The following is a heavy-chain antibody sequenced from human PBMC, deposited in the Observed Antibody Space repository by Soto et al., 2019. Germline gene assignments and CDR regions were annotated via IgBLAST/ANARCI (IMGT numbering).Heavy chain of an antibody. Sequence: GASVKVSCKASGYTFTSYGISWVRQAPGQGLEWMGWISAYNGNTNYAQKLQGRVTMTTDTSTSTVYMELRSLRSDDTAVYYCARTHPGIAAAGDYWGQGTLVTVST. D-gene: IGHD6-13*01. CDR1: GYTFTSYG. J-gene: IGHJ4*02. CDR2: ISAYNGNT. V-gene: IGHV1-18*01. CDR3: ARTHPGIAAAGDY.